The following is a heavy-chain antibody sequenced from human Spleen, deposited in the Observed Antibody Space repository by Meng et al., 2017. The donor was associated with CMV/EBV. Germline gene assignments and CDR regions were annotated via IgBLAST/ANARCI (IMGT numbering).Heavy chain of an antibody. CDR1: GFTFSTYA. J-gene: IGHJ4*02. D-gene: IGHD5-12*01. V-gene: IGHV3-23*01. CDR3: AKESVYNGNDYFDY. Sequence: GGSLRLSCAASGFTFSTYAMSWVRQAPGKGLEWVSVISGSGGSTDYADSVKGRFTLSRDNFRDTLYLQMNSLRAEDTAVYYCAKESVYNGNDYFDYWGQGTLVTVSS. CDR2: ISGSGGST.